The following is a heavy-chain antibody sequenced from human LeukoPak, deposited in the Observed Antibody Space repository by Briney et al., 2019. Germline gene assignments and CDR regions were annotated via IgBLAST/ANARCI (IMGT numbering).Heavy chain of an antibody. Sequence: ASVKVSCKASGYTFTSYGISWVRQAPGQGLEWMGWISAYNGNTNYAKKLQGRVTMTTDTSTSTAYVELRSLRSDDTAVYYCAYCGGDCYSRWFDPWGQGTLVTVSS. V-gene: IGHV1-18*01. CDR1: GYTFTSYG. CDR2: ISAYNGNT. CDR3: AYCGGDCYSRWFDP. J-gene: IGHJ5*02. D-gene: IGHD2-21*02.